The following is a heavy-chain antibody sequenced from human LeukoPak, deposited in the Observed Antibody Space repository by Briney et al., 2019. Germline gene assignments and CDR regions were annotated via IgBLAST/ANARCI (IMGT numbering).Heavy chain of an antibody. CDR1: GGSISSSNW. CDR3: ARNYGGYSTAFDS. Sequence: SETLSLICTVSGGSISSSNWWTWVRQPPGKGLEWIGEIYHSGSTNYKSSLKSRVTISVDKSKNQFSLKLSSVTAADTAVYYCARNYGGYSTAFDSWGQGTLVTVSS. D-gene: IGHD5-12*01. V-gene: IGHV4-4*02. CDR2: IYHSGST. J-gene: IGHJ4*02.